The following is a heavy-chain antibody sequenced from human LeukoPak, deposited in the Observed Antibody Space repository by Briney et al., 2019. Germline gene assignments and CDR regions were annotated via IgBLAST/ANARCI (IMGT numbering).Heavy chain of an antibody. D-gene: IGHD4-17*01. Sequence: SETLSLTCTVSGGSISSSSYYWGWIRQPPGKGLEWIGEINHSGSTNYNPSLKSRVTISVDTSKNQFSLKLSSVTAADTAVYYCARGLDYGDSDYWGQGTLVTVSS. CDR1: GGSISSSSYY. CDR2: INHSGST. V-gene: IGHV4-39*07. CDR3: ARGLDYGDSDY. J-gene: IGHJ4*02.